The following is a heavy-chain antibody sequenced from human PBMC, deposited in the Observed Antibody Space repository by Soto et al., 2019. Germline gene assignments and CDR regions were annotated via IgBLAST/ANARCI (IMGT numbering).Heavy chain of an antibody. CDR1: GFTVSSNY. D-gene: IGHD6-19*01. V-gene: IGHV3-66*01. J-gene: IGHJ4*02. Sequence: EVQLVESGGGLVQPGGSLRLSCAASGFTVSSNYMSWVRQAPGKGLEWVSVIYSGGSTYYADSVKGRFTISRDNSKNTRHLQMNSLRAEDAAVYYCARGEQWLALDYWGQGTLVTVSS. CDR2: IYSGGST. CDR3: ARGEQWLALDY.